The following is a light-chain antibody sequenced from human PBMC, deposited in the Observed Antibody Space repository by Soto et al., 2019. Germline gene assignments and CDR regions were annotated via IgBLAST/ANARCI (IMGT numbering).Light chain of an antibody. V-gene: IGLV2-14*01. CDR3: ASYTISSTRV. CDR1: NSDVGAYNY. Sequence: QSALTQPASVSGSPGQSITISCTGSNSDVGAYNYVSWYQQHPGKAPKLIIYEVNNRPSGVSHRFSGSKSGNTASLTISGLQADYEADYYCASYTISSTRVFGGGTKLTVL. CDR2: EVN. J-gene: IGLJ3*02.